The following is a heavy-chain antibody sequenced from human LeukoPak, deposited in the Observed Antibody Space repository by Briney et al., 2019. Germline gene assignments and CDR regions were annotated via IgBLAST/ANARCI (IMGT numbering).Heavy chain of an antibody. D-gene: IGHD6-6*01. V-gene: IGHV4-4*02. J-gene: IGHJ4*02. CDR3: ARGLAAHRRFFDY. CDR1: GGSISSSNW. Sequence: SETLSLTCAVSGGSISSSNWWSWVRQPPGKGLEWIGEIYHSGSTNYNPSLKSRVTISVDKSKNQFSLKLSSVTAADTAVYYCARGLAAHRRFFDYWGQGTLVTVSS. CDR2: IYHSGST.